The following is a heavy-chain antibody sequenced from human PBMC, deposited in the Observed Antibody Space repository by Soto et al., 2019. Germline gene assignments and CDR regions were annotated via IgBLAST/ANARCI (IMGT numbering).Heavy chain of an antibody. CDR2: IYSGGST. Sequence: GGSLRLSCAASGFTVSSNYMSWVRQAPGKGLEWVSVIYSGGSTYYADSVKGRFTISRDNSKNTLYLQMNSLRAEDTAVYYCASAAIAARRVVYYYYGMDVWGQGTTVTVSS. CDR1: GFTVSSNY. D-gene: IGHD6-6*01. V-gene: IGHV3-53*01. J-gene: IGHJ6*02. CDR3: ASAAIAARRVVYYYYGMDV.